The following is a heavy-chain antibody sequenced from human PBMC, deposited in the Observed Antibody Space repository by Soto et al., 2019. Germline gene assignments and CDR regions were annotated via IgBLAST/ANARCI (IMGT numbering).Heavy chain of an antibody. D-gene: IGHD1-26*01. Sequence: QVQLVQSGAEVKKPGASVKVSCKASGYTFTSYGISWVRQAPGQGLEWMGWISAYNGNTKYAQNLQGRVTTTTDTSTSTAYMELRSLRADDTAVYYCARELGGSYYAPVDYWGQGTLVTVSS. CDR3: ARELGGSYYAPVDY. J-gene: IGHJ4*02. CDR2: ISAYNGNT. CDR1: GYTFTSYG. V-gene: IGHV1-18*01.